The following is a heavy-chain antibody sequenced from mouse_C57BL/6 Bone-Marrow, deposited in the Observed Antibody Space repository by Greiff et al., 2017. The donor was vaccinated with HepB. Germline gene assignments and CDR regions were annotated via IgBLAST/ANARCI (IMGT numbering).Heavy chain of an antibody. CDR2: IHPNRGST. D-gene: IGHD2-4*01. V-gene: IGHV1-64*01. Sequence: QVQLQQPGAELVKPGASVKLSCKASGYTFTSYWMHWVKQRPGQGLEWIGMIHPNRGSTNYNEKFKSKATLTVDKSSSTAYMQLSSLTSEDSAFYYCTRRGIDDYALYYWGQGTTLTVSS. CDR1: GYTFTSYW. J-gene: IGHJ2*01. CDR3: TRRGIDDYALYY.